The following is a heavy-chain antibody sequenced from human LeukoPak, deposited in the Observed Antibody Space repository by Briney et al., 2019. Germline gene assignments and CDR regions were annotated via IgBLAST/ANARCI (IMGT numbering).Heavy chain of an antibody. CDR1: GFTFSSYA. J-gene: IGHJ4*02. Sequence: GGSLRLSCAASGFTFSSYAMSWVRQAPGKGLEWVSSISSSSSYIYYADSVKGRFTISRDNSKNTLYLQMNSLRAEDTAVYYCAKDLEGRSSTSYWGQGTLVTVSS. CDR3: AKDLEGRSSTSY. CDR2: ISSSSSYI. D-gene: IGHD2-2*01. V-gene: IGHV3-23*01.